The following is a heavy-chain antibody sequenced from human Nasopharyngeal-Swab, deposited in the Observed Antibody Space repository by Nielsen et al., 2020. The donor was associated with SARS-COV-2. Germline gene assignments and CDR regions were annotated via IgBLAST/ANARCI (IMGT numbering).Heavy chain of an antibody. D-gene: IGHD3-9*01. V-gene: IGHV3-73*01. CDR3: TSPLTLTYGMDV. J-gene: IGHJ6*02. CDR2: IRSKANSYAT. CDR1: GFTFSGSA. Sequence: GESLKISCAASGFTFSGSAMHWVRQASGKGLGWVGRIRSKANSYATAYAASVKGRFTISRDDSKNTAYLQMNSLKTEDTAVYYCTSPLTLTYGMDVWGQGTTVTVSS.